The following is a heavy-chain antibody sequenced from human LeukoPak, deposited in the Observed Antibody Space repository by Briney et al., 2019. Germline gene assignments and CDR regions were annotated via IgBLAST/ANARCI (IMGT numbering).Heavy chain of an antibody. V-gene: IGHV4-38-2*02. CDR2: IYHSGST. Sequence: PSETLSLTCTVSGYSISSGYYWGWIRQPPGKGLEWIGSIYHSGSTYYNPSLKSRVTISVDTSKNQFSLKLSSVTAADTAVYYCARQERYFVWLEGDNWGQGTLVTVSS. J-gene: IGHJ4*02. CDR1: GYSISSGYY. CDR3: ARQERYFVWLEGDN. D-gene: IGHD3-9*01.